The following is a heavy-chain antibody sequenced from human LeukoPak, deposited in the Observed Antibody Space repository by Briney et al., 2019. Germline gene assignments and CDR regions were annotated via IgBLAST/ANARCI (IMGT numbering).Heavy chain of an antibody. D-gene: IGHD2-2*01. CDR1: GFTFSSYG. CDR3: AKDSLGYCSSTSCYEGVEYYYYYMDV. Sequence: GRSLRLSCAASGFTFSSYGIHWVRQAPGKGLEWVAFIRYDGSNKYYADSVKGRFTISRDNSKNTLYLQMNSLRAEDTAVYYCAKDSLGYCSSTSCYEGVEYYYYYMDVWGKGTTVTIPS. CDR2: IRYDGSNK. V-gene: IGHV3-30*02. J-gene: IGHJ6*03.